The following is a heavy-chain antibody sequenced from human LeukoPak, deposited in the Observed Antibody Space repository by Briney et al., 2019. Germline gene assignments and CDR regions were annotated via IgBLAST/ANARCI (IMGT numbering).Heavy chain of an antibody. CDR1: GFTFSDHY. V-gene: IGHV3-53*01. CDR3: ASAREYCGSAECYEYFQH. CDR2: NSGGST. D-gene: IGHD2-21*01. Sequence: GGSLRLSCAASGFTFSDHYMDWVRQSPGKGLEWVSVNSGGSTYYADSVNGRFTISRDNSRNTLLLQMNSLRAEDTALYYCASAREYCGSAECYEYFQHWGQGTLVTVSS. J-gene: IGHJ1*01.